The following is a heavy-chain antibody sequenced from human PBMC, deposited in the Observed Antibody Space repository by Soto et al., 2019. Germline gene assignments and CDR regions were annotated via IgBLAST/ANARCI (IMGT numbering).Heavy chain of an antibody. CDR1: GGSFSGYY. D-gene: IGHD3-3*01. Sequence: SETLSLTCAVYGGSFSGYYWSWIRQPPGKGLEWIGEINHSGSTNYNPSLKSRVTISVDTSKNQFSLKLSSVTAADTAVYYCARRFLVPSYYYYYYKDVWGKGTTVTVSS. CDR3: ARRFLVPSYYYYYYKDV. V-gene: IGHV4-34*01. J-gene: IGHJ6*03. CDR2: INHSGST.